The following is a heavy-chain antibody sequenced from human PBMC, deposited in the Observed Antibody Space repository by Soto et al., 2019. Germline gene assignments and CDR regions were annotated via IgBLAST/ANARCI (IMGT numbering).Heavy chain of an antibody. CDR2: IVVGSGNT. CDR3: AAGDEDVGNLDESYYYSYGMDV. CDR1: GFTFTSSA. J-gene: IGHJ6*02. Sequence: GASVKVSCKASGFTFTSSAVQWVRQARGQRLEWIGWIVVGSGNTNYAQKFQERVTITRDMSTSTAYMELSSLRSEDTAVYYCAAGDEDVGNLDESYYYSYGMDVWGQGTTVTVSS. D-gene: IGHD2-15*01. V-gene: IGHV1-58*01.